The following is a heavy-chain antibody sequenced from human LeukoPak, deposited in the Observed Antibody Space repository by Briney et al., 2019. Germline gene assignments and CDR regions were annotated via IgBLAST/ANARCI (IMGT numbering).Heavy chain of an antibody. Sequence: SGPTLVKPTQTLTLTCTFSGFSLSTSGVGVGWIRQPPGKALEWLALIYWDDDERYSPSLKSRLTITKDTSKNQVVLTMTNMDPVDTATYYCARTPPGYDSSGYDYFDYWGQGTLVTVSS. CDR2: IYWDDDE. CDR1: GFSLSTSGVG. CDR3: ARTPPGYDSSGYDYFDY. V-gene: IGHV2-5*02. D-gene: IGHD3-22*01. J-gene: IGHJ4*02.